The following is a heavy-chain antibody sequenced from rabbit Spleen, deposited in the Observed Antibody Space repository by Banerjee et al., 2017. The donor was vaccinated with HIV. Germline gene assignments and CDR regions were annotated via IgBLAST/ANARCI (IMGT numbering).Heavy chain of an antibody. D-gene: IGHD1-1*01. V-gene: IGHV1S45*01. CDR3: ARDTSSSFSSYGMDL. J-gene: IGHJ6*01. Sequence: QEQLVESGGDLVKPGASLTLTCTASGVSLSSNYYMCWVRQAPGKGLEWIACIESGSSGFPYFASWAKGRFTISKTSSTTVTLQMTRLTAADTATYFCARDTSSSFSSYGMDLWGQGTLVTVS. CDR1: GVSLSSNYY. CDR2: IESGSSGFP.